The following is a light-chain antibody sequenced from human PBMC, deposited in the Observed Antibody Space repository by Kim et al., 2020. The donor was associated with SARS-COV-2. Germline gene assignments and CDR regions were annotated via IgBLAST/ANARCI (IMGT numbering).Light chain of an antibody. CDR3: NYRDSSGNHVL. CDR1: SLRGYY. Sequence: SSELTQDPAVSVALGQTVRITCQGDSLRGYYASWFQQKSGQAPILVMYGDKNRPSGIPDRFSGSGSGNTASLTITGAQAEDEADYYCNYRDSSGNHVLFGGGTQLTVL. V-gene: IGLV3-19*01. CDR2: GDK. J-gene: IGLJ3*02.